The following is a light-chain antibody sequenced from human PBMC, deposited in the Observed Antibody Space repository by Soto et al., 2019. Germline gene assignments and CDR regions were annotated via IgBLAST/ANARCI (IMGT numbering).Light chain of an antibody. Sequence: EIVMTQSPATLSVSPGEGATLSCRASQSVGSDLAWYQQRPGQAPRLLIYGASNRATGFPARFSGSGSGTDVTLTISSLQSEDLAVYFCQQYNNWPLTFGGGTKVEIK. V-gene: IGKV3-15*01. CDR1: QSVGSD. J-gene: IGKJ4*01. CDR3: QQYNNWPLT. CDR2: GAS.